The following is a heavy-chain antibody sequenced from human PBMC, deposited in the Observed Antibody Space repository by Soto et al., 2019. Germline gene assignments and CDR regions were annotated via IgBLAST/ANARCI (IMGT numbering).Heavy chain of an antibody. V-gene: IGHV4-39*01. D-gene: IGHD5-18*01. Sequence: QVQLQESGPGLVKPSETLSLTCTVSGASISSSTYFWGWIRQPPGKRLEWIGSIFYSGSTYYNPSLKSRVTISVDTSKNQFSLNLSSVTAADTAVYYCARGLLGYSDDGGMDVWGQGTTVTVSS. CDR3: ARGLLGYSDDGGMDV. J-gene: IGHJ6*02. CDR1: GASISSSTYF. CDR2: IFYSGST.